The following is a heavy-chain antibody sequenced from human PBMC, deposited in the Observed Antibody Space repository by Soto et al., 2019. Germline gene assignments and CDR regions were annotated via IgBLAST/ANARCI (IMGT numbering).Heavy chain of an antibody. J-gene: IGHJ4*02. D-gene: IGHD3-3*01. CDR3: ARVFPDGWVEPGVVRGYLDT. V-gene: IGHV1-69*01. CDR1: VEFFSNYG. Sequence: QVQLVQSGAEVKEPGSSVKVSCKASVEFFSNYGISWVRQAPGQGLEWMGGIIPIFGTISYAEKFQGRVTITADESTNTVHMELRSLRSADTALYYCARVFPDGWVEPGVVRGYLDTWGRGTLVTVSS. CDR2: IIPIFGTI.